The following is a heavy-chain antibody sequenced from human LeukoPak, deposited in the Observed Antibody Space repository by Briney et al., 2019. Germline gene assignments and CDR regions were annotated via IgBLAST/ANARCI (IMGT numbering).Heavy chain of an antibody. D-gene: IGHD3-22*01. Sequence: GESLKISCKASGYSFTTYCIAWVRQMPGKGLEWMGIIYPGDSDTRYSPSFQGHVTISADKAISTAYLQWSSLKASDTAMYYCARSVGYGIMDSSGYCSNSYYFDYWGQGTLVTVSS. V-gene: IGHV5-51*01. CDR3: ARSVGYGIMDSSGYCSNSYYFDY. J-gene: IGHJ4*02. CDR2: IYPGDSDT. CDR1: GYSFTTYC.